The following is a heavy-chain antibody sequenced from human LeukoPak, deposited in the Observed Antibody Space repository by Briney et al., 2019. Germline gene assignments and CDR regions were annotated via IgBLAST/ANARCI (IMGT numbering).Heavy chain of an antibody. J-gene: IGHJ4*02. D-gene: IGHD5-24*01. CDR1: GYTFTSYD. CDR3: ARGRDGYNMYYFDY. CDR2: MNPNSGNT. V-gene: IGHV1-8*03. Sequence: ASVKVSCKASGYTFTSYDINWVRQATGQGLEWMGWMNPNSGNTGYAQKFQGRVTITRNTSISTAYMELSSLRSEDTAVYYCARGRDGYNMYYFDYWGQGTLVTVSS.